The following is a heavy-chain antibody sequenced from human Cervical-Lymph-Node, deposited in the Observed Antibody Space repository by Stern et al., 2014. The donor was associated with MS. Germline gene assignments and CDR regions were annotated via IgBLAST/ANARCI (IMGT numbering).Heavy chain of an antibody. J-gene: IGHJ4*02. CDR3: VRADEWDCDGVTCHWIY. CDR1: GGTVSKYA. V-gene: IGHV1-69*06. D-gene: IGHD1-26*01. CDR2: IIPLLGTT. Sequence: QMQLVQSGAEVKKPGSSVRVSCKSSGGTVSKYAISWVRQAPGQSLEWMGGIIPLLGTTNYAQKFQGRVTITADKFTRTAFMALSSLTSKDACVYYCVRADEWDCDGVTCHWIYWGQGTPVTVSS.